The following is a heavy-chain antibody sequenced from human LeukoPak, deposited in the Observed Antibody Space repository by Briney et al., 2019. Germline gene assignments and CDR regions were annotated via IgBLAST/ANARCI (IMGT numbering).Heavy chain of an antibody. CDR1: GGSVSSGSYY. D-gene: IGHD4-11*01. Sequence: SETLSLTCTVSGGSVSSGSYYWSWVRQPPGKGLEWIGYIYYSGSTNYNPSLKSRVTISVDTSKNQFSLKLSSVTAADTAVYYCARADFYSNYGFLFDYWGQGTLVTVSS. J-gene: IGHJ4*02. CDR3: ARADFYSNYGFLFDY. V-gene: IGHV4-61*01. CDR2: IYYSGST.